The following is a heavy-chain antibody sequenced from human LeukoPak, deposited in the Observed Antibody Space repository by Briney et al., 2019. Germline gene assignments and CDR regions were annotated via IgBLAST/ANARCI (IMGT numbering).Heavy chain of an antibody. CDR1: GYSISSGYY. CDR2: IYHSGST. Sequence: SETLSLTCAVSGYSISSGYYWGWIRQPPGKGLEWIGSIYHSGSTYYNPSLKSRVTISVDTSKNQFSLKLSSVTAADTAVYYCARLYREGYSYRFPHYFDYWGQGALVTVSS. D-gene: IGHD5-18*01. CDR3: ARLYREGYSYRFPHYFDY. J-gene: IGHJ4*02. V-gene: IGHV4-38-2*01.